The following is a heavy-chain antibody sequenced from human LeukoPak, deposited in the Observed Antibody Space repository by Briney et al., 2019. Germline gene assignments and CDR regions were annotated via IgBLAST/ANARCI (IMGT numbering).Heavy chain of an antibody. CDR1: RFTFSDYY. Sequence: PGGSLRLSCAASRFTFSDYYMVWIRQAPGKGLEWVSYISNSGSSTKYADSVKGRFTISRDNAKNSLSLRMNSVRPEDTAVYYCARADRTSWFDYWGQGTLVTVSS. CDR2: ISNSGSST. V-gene: IGHV3-11*05. D-gene: IGHD2-2*01. J-gene: IGHJ4*02. CDR3: ARADRTSWFDY.